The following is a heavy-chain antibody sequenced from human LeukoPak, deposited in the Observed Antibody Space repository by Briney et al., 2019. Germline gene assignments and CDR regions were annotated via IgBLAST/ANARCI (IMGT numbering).Heavy chain of an antibody. CDR3: ATTQVYSSSWYLNY. V-gene: IGHV1-2*02. CDR2: INPNSGGT. J-gene: IGHJ4*02. CDR1: GYTFTGYC. Sequence: ASVKVSCKASGYTFTGYCMHWVRQAPGQGLEWMGWINPNSGGTNYAQKFQGRVTMTRDTSISTAYMELSRLRSDDTAVYYCATTQVYSSSWYLNYWGQGTLVTVSS. D-gene: IGHD6-13*01.